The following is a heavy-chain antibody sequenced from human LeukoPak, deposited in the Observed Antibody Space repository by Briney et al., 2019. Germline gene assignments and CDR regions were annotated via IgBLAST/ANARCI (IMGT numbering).Heavy chain of an antibody. D-gene: IGHD5-18*01. CDR1: GGSISSHY. Sequence: SETLFLTCTVSGGSISSHYWSWIRQPPGKGLEWIGYIYYSGSTNYNPSLKSRVTISVDTSKNQFSLKLSSVTAADTAVYYCARAYSYGSTFDYWGQGTLVTVSS. CDR2: IYYSGST. V-gene: IGHV4-59*11. J-gene: IGHJ4*02. CDR3: ARAYSYGSTFDY.